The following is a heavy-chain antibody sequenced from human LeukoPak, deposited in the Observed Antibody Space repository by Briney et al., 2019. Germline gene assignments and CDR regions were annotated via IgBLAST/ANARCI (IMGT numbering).Heavy chain of an antibody. V-gene: IGHV4-59*01. CDR3: ARDPSSSSEPYYFDY. CDR1: GGSISSYY. Sequence: PSETLSLTCTVSGGSISSYYWSWIRRPPGKGLEWIGYIYYSGSTNYNPSLKRRVTISVDTSKNQFSLKLNSVTAADTAVYYCARDPSSSSEPYYFDYWGQGTLATVSS. D-gene: IGHD6-6*01. CDR2: IYYSGST. J-gene: IGHJ4*02.